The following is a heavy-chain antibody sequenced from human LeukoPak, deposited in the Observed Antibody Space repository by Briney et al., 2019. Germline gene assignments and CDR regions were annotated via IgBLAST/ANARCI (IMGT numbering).Heavy chain of an antibody. CDR1: GHTFPSDG. V-gene: IGHV1-18*01. CDR2: ISADNGNT. Sequence: ASVKVSCKASGHTFPSDGVSWVRQAPGQGLEWMGWISADNGNTKYAQKLQGRVTVTIATSTNTAYMELRSLKTDDTALYYCARGWELHDWGQGTLVTVSS. CDR3: ARGWELHD. D-gene: IGHD1-26*01. J-gene: IGHJ4*02.